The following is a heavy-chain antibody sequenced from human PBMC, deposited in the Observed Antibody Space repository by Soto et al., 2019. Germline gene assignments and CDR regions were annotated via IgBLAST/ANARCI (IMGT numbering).Heavy chain of an antibody. J-gene: IGHJ5*02. V-gene: IGHV4-30-4*01. D-gene: IGHD2-2*02. CDR3: ARDRYCTSTSCYTGWFDP. CDR2: ISYSGSP. Sequence: QVQLQESGPGLVKPSQTLSLTCTVSGGSISSGDYYWSWIRQPPGKGLEWIGYISYSGSPYYNPSLKSRVTISVDTPKNQFSLKLSSVTAADTAVYYCARDRYCTSTSCYTGWFDPWGQGTLVTVSS. CDR1: GGSISSGDYY.